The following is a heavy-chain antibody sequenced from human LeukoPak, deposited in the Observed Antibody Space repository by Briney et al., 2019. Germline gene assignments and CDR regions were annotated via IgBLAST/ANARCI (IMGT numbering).Heavy chain of an antibody. CDR3: AKDIGSGWYWAAFDI. Sequence: GGSLRLSCAASGFTFDDYAMHWVRQAPGKGLEWVSGISWNSGSIGYADSVKGRFTISRDNAKNSLYLQMNSLRAEDMALYYCAKDIGSGWYWAAFDIWGQGTMVTVSS. CDR1: GFTFDDYA. CDR2: ISWNSGSI. V-gene: IGHV3-9*03. D-gene: IGHD6-19*01. J-gene: IGHJ3*02.